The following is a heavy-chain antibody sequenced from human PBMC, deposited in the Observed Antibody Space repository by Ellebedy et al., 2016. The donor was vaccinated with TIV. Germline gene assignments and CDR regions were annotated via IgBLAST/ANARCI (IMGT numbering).Heavy chain of an antibody. D-gene: IGHD6-6*01. V-gene: IGHV3-7*03. J-gene: IGHJ5*01. CDR3: GRLGTYVADRGLDS. CDR1: GFTFSGYW. Sequence: PGGSLRLSCAASGFTFSGYWMNWVRQAPGKGLQWVANINRDGSAKHYLESLKGRFTISRDNAKNSLNLQLNSLRVEDGAVYYCGRLGTYVADRGLDSWGQGTLVTVSS. CDR2: INRDGSAK.